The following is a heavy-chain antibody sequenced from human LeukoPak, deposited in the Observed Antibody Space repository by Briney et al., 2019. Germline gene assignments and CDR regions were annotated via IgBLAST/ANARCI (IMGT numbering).Heavy chain of an antibody. CDR2: INAGNGNT. CDR3: ARQTYYYDSSGYRGDDAFDI. D-gene: IGHD3-22*01. V-gene: IGHV1-18*04. CDR1: GYTFTSYY. Sequence: ASVKVSCKASGYTFTSYYMHWVRQAPGQRLEWMGWINAGNGNTKYSQKLQGRVTMTTDTSTSTAYMELRSLRSDDTAVYYCARQTYYYDSSGYRGDDAFDIWGQGTMVTVSS. J-gene: IGHJ3*02.